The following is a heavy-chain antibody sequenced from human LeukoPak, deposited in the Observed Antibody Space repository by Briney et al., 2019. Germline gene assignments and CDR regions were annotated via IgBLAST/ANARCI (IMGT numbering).Heavy chain of an antibody. Sequence: GGSLRLSCAASGFTFRDFSMHWVRQAPGKGLEWVSLVSGDGGVTHYADSVKGRFTISRDNSKNSLYLQMSSLRVEDTAFYYCAKGNNSLSFNFDYWGQGTLVTVSS. D-gene: IGHD2/OR15-2a*01. CDR3: AKGNNSLSFNFDY. V-gene: IGHV3-43*02. CDR2: VSGDGGVT. CDR1: GFTFRDFS. J-gene: IGHJ4*02.